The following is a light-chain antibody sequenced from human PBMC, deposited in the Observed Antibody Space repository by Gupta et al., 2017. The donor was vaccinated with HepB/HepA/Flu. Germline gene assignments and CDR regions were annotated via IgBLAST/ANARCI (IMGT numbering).Light chain of an antibody. CDR1: PGTVARDHF. CDR3: LLSYGESRV. J-gene: IGLJ3*02. V-gene: IGLV7-46*01. CDR2: NTS. Sequence: QAVLRHAPSLTVSPGVTVTLTCGSTPGTVARDHFPYWLQQKPCHAPRTLIYNTSYRHSCTPARFSGSLSGGKAALTLSGAEHEDEDDYYSLLSYGESRVFGGGTKLTVL.